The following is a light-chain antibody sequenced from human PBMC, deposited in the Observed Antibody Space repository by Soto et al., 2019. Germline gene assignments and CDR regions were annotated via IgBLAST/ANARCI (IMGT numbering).Light chain of an antibody. V-gene: IGKV2-28*01. CDR1: QSLLHSNGYNY. Sequence: DIVMTHSPLSLPVTPGEPASISCRSSQSLLHSNGYNYLDWYLQKPGQSPQLLIYLGSNRASGVPDRFSGSGSGTDFTLKISRVEAEDVGVYYCMQALQTRTLGQGTKVDIK. J-gene: IGKJ1*01. CDR2: LGS. CDR3: MQALQTRT.